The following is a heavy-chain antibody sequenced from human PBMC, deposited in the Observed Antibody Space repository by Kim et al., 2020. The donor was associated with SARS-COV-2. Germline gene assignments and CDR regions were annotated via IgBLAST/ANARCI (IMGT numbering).Heavy chain of an antibody. J-gene: IGHJ6*02. V-gene: IGHV4-39*01. CDR3: ARRPGYALYYYGMDV. Sequence: PSLKGRVTISVDTSKNQFSLKLSSVTAADTAVYYCARRPGYALYYYGMDVWGQGTTVTVSS. D-gene: IGHD5-18*01.